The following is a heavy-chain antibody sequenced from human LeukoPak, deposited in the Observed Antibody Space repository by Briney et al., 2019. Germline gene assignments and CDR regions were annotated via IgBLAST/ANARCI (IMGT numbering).Heavy chain of an antibody. Sequence: ASVKVSCKASGYTFTSYYMHWVRQAPGQGREWMGWINPNSGGTNYAQKFQGRVTMTRDTSTSTAYMELSRLRSAHPAVYYCARVKPVFEHYFDYWGQGTLVTVSS. V-gene: IGHV1-2*02. CDR1: GYTFTSYY. D-gene: IGHD1-14*01. J-gene: IGHJ4*02. CDR2: INPNSGGT. CDR3: ARVKPVFEHYFDY.